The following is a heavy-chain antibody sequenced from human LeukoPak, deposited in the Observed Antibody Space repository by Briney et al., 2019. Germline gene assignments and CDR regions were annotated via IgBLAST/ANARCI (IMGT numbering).Heavy chain of an antibody. CDR3: AKENLEMDTIDY. CDR2: INTITGNA. V-gene: IGHV7-4-1*02. J-gene: IGHJ4*02. D-gene: IGHD5-24*01. Sequence: ASVKVSCTGAVYTFTSYAINWGRQAPRHRGEGMGWINTITGNATSAHSLTGGFVFSLETSVSTEYLQSSRLKAEDTAVYYCAKENLEMDTIDYWGQGTLVTVSS. CDR1: VYTFTSYA.